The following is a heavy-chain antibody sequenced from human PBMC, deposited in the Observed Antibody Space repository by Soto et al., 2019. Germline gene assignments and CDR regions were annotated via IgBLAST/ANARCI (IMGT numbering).Heavy chain of an antibody. CDR1: GYTFTGYY. Sequence: QVQLVQSGAEVKKPGASVKVSCKASGYTFTGYYMHWVRQAPGQGLEWMGWINPTSGGTNYAQKFQGRVTMTRDTSISTAYMELSRLRSDDTAVYYCAGYCSSTSCYGYYGMDVWGQGTTVTVSS. D-gene: IGHD2-2*01. CDR3: AGYCSSTSCYGYYGMDV. CDR2: INPTSGGT. V-gene: IGHV1-2*02. J-gene: IGHJ6*02.